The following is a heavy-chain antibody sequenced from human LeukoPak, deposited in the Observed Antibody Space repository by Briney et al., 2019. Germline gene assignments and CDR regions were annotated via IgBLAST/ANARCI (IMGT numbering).Heavy chain of an antibody. D-gene: IGHD2-2*01. CDR1: GFTLSNYA. CDR2: ISTDGKDK. Sequence: GRSLRLSCAASGFTLSNYAMHWVRQAPGKGLEWVTVISTDGKDKKYADSVKGRFAISRDNSKNTLDLQMNSLIPEDTAVYYCAKDQKWGPADYYFDSWGQGTLVTVPS. V-gene: IGHV3-30*18. J-gene: IGHJ4*02. CDR3: AKDQKWGPADYYFDS.